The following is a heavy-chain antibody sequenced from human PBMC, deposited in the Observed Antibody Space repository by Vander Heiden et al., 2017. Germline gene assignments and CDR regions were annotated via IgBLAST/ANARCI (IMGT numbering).Heavy chain of an antibody. D-gene: IGHD6-19*01. Sequence: QVQLVESGGGVVQPVRSLRLSCAASGFTFSSYGMHWVRQAPGKGLEWVAVISYDGSNKYYADSVKGRFTISRDNSKNTLYLQMNSLRAEDTAVYYCRRVAGTGTGDAFDIWGQGTMVTVSS. V-gene: IGHV3-30*03. CDR3: RRVAGTGTGDAFDI. J-gene: IGHJ3*02. CDR1: GFTFSSYG. CDR2: ISYDGSNK.